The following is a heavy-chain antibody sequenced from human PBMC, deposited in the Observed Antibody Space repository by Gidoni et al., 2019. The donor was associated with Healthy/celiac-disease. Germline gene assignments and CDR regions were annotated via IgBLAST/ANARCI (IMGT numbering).Heavy chain of an antibody. Sequence: QLQLQESGPGLVKPSETLSLTCTVSGGSISSSSYYWGWFRQPPGKGLEWIGSIYYSGSTYYNPSLKSRVTISVDTSKNQFSLKLSSVTAADTAVYYCARPEGFPKNYYDFWSGYYTVNWYFDLWGRGTLVTVSS. D-gene: IGHD3-3*01. CDR1: GGSISSSSYY. V-gene: IGHV4-39*01. CDR2: IYYSGST. CDR3: ARPEGFPKNYYDFWSGYYTVNWYFDL. J-gene: IGHJ2*01.